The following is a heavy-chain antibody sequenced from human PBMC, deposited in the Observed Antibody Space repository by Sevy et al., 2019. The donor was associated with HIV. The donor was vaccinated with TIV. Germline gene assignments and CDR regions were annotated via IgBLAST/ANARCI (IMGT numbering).Heavy chain of an antibody. V-gene: IGHV3-21*01. CDR1: GFTFSSYR. D-gene: IGHD1-1*01. CDR2: ISSNSDYI. CDR3: ARAVMEMSTWRSDY. J-gene: IGHJ4*02. Sequence: LSLTCAASGFTFSSYRMTWVRQAPGKGLEWVSCISSNSDYIKYADSVKGRFTISRDNAKNLVYLQMDSLRAEDTAVYYCARAVMEMSTWRSDYWGQGTLVTVSS.